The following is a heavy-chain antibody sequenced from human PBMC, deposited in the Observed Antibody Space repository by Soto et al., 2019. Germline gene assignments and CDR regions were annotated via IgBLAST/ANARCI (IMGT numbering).Heavy chain of an antibody. J-gene: IGHJ4*02. Sequence: PGGSLRLSCAASGFTFSSYWMNWVRQAPGKGLEWVANIKQDGSEKYYVDSVKGRFTISRDNAKKLLFLQMNSLRAEDTAVYYCARSVGAALSDYWGQGTLVTVSS. D-gene: IGHD1-26*01. CDR1: GFTFSSYW. CDR2: IKQDGSEK. V-gene: IGHV3-7*04. CDR3: ARSVGAALSDY.